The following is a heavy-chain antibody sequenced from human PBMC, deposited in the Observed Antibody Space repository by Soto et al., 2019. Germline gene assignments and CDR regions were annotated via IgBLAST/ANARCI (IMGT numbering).Heavy chain of an antibody. V-gene: IGHV4-31*03. CDR2: IYYSGST. J-gene: IGHJ3*02. CDR3: ARERPHYYDSSGYDDAFDI. CDR1: GGSISSGGYY. D-gene: IGHD3-22*01. Sequence: QVQLQESGPGLVKPSQTLSLTCTVSGGSISSGGYYWSWIRQHPGKGLEWNGYIYYSGSTYYNPSLNGRVTISVDTAKNQYSLKLSAVTAADTAVYYGARERPHYYDSSGYDDAFDIWGQGTMVTVSS.